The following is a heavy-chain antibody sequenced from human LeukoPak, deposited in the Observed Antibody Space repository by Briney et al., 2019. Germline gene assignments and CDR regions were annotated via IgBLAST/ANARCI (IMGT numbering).Heavy chain of an antibody. J-gene: IGHJ4*02. V-gene: IGHV4-34*01. CDR2: INHSGST. D-gene: IGHD5-18*01. CDR1: GGSFSGYY. Sequence: SSETLSLTRAVYGGSFSGYYWSWIRQPPGKGLEWSGEINHSGSTNYNPSLKSRVTISVDTSKNQFSLKLSSVTAADTAVYYCARGVAGYGNNYWGQGTLVTVSS. CDR3: ARGVAGYGNNY.